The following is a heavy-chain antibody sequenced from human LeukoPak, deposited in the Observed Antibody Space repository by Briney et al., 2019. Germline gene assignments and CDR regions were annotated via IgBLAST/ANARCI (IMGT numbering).Heavy chain of an antibody. CDR2: IFRIGST. V-gene: IGHV4-38-2*02. J-gene: IGHJ5*02. Sequence: SETLSLTCTVSGFSITTGYYWAWIRQPPGKGLEWIGTIFRIGSTYYNPSLKSRVTISVDTSKNQFSLKLSSVTAADTALYYCARGTYYDILTDPWGQGTLVTVSS. CDR1: GFSITTGYY. D-gene: IGHD3-9*01. CDR3: ARGTYYDILTDP.